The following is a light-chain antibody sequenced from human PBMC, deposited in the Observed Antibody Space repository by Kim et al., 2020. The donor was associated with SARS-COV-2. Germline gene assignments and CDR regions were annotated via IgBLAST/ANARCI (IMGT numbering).Light chain of an antibody. Sequence: EFVLTQSPGTLSLSPGERATLSCRASQSVNSRYLAWYQQKPGQAPRLLIYGASSRATGIPDRFSGSGSGTDFTLTISRLEPEDSAAYYCQRYGRSPLTFGGGTKVDIK. CDR1: QSVNSRY. J-gene: IGKJ4*01. CDR2: GAS. V-gene: IGKV3-20*01. CDR3: QRYGRSPLT.